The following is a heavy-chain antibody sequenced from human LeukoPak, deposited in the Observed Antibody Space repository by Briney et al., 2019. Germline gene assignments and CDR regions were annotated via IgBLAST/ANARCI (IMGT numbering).Heavy chain of an antibody. D-gene: IGHD6-19*01. J-gene: IGHJ4*02. V-gene: IGHV1-2*02. Sequence: SVKVSCQASGYTFTGYYMHWVRQAPGQGLEWMGWINPNSGGTNYAQKFQGRVTMTRDTSISTAYMELSRLRSDDTAVYYCARVLAVAGSFDYWGQGTLVTVSS. CDR1: GYTFTGYY. CDR2: INPNSGGT. CDR3: ARVLAVAGSFDY.